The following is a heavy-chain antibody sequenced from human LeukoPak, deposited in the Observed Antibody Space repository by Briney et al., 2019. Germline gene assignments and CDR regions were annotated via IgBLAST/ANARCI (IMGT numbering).Heavy chain of an antibody. V-gene: IGHV3-23*01. J-gene: IGHJ4*02. D-gene: IGHD3-10*01. Sequence: GGSLRLSCAASGFTFNNDPMSWVRQAPGKGLEWVSAISGSGISTYYADSVKGRFTISRDNSKNTLYLQMNSLRAEDTAVYYCAKDRAMVRGVIITTDYWGQGTLVTVSS. CDR2: ISGSGIST. CDR1: GFTFNNDP. CDR3: AKDRAMVRGVIITTDY.